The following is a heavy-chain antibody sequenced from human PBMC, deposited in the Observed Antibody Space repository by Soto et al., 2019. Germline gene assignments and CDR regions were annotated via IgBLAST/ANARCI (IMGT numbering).Heavy chain of an antibody. CDR2: IIPIFGTA. D-gene: IGHD3-22*01. CDR3: ARADYYDSSGYGLNVFYYDGMDV. J-gene: IGHJ6*02. CDR1: GGTFSSYA. Sequence: QVQLVQSGAEVKKPGSSVKVSCKASGGTFSSYAISWVRQAPGQGLEWMGGIIPIFGTANYAQKFQGRVTITADESTSTADMELSSLRSEDTAVYYCARADYYDSSGYGLNVFYYDGMDVWGQGTTVTVSS. V-gene: IGHV1-69*12.